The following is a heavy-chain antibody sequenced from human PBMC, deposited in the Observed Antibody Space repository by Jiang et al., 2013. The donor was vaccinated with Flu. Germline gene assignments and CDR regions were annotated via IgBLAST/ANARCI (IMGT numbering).Heavy chain of an antibody. CDR2: INLSGFS. J-gene: IGHJ4*02. V-gene: IGHV4-34*01. CDR1: GGSLGAHF. CDR3: VRVSYVAFYFDI. Sequence: LLKPSETLSLTCAVSGGSLGAHFWTWIRQPPGEGPEWIGEINLSGFSNYKPSLKSRVTMLLDMSKNQFSLTLTSVTAADTGVYYCVRVSYVAFYFDIWGLGTRVTVSS. D-gene: IGHD1-26*01.